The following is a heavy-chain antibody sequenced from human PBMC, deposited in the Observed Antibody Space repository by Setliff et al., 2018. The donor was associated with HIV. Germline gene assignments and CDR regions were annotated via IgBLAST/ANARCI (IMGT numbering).Heavy chain of an antibody. CDR1: GYTFTSYG. CDR3: AKVWGSYRLHAFVI. D-gene: IGHD3-16*02. CDR2: ISAYNGNT. J-gene: IGHJ3*02. Sequence: GASVKVSCKASGYTFTSYGISWVRQAPGQGLEWMGWISAYNGNTNYAQKVQGRVTMTTDTSTSTGYMELRSLRSDDTAVYYCAKVWGSYRLHAFVIWGQGTMVTVSS. V-gene: IGHV1-18*01.